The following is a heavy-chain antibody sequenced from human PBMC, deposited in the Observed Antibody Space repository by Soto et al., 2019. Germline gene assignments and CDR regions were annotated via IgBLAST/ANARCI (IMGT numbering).Heavy chain of an antibody. J-gene: IGHJ5*02. V-gene: IGHV4-30-4*08. CDR3: ARTADYYDSSGYYGYNWFDP. Sequence: PSETLSLTCTVSGGSISSGGYYWSWIRQHPGKGLEWIGYIYYSGSTYYNPSPKSRVTISVDTSKNQFSLKLSSVTAADTAVYYCARTADYYDSSGYYGYNWFDPWGQGTLVTVSS. D-gene: IGHD3-22*01. CDR2: IYYSGST. CDR1: GGSISSGGYY.